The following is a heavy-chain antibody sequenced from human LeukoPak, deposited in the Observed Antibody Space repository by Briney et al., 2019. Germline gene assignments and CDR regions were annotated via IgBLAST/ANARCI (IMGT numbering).Heavy chain of an antibody. J-gene: IGHJ4*02. V-gene: IGHV3-30-3*01. Sequence: GGSLRLSCAASGFTFSSYAMHWVRQAPGKGLEWVAVISYDGSSKYYADSVKGRFTISRDNSKNTLYLQMNSLRAEDTAVYYCARSASSSSWAPFDYWGQGTLVTVSS. CDR2: ISYDGSSK. D-gene: IGHD6-13*01. CDR1: GFTFSSYA. CDR3: ARSASSSSWAPFDY.